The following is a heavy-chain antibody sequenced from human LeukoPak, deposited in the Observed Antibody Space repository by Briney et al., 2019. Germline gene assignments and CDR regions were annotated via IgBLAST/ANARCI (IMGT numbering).Heavy chain of an antibody. J-gene: IGHJ6*03. CDR1: GYTFTSYG. Sequence: ASVKVSCKASGYTFTSYGISWVRQAPGQGLEWMGWISAYNGNTNYAQKLQSRVTMTTDTSTSTAYMELRSLRSDDTAVYYCARAVSEVLLWFGESPYYYYMDVWGKGTTVTVSS. D-gene: IGHD3-10*01. CDR3: ARAVSEVLLWFGESPYYYYMDV. CDR2: ISAYNGNT. V-gene: IGHV1-18*01.